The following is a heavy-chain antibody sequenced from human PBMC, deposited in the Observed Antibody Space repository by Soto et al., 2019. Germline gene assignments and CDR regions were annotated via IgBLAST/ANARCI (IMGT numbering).Heavy chain of an antibody. Sequence: PGGSLRLSCAASGFTFSSYAMSWVRQAPGKGLEWVSAISGSGGSTYYADSVKGRFTISRDNSKNTLYLQMNSLRAEDTAVYYCANLLTHYYDSSGYTSIDYWGQGTLVTVSS. CDR3: ANLLTHYYDSSGYTSIDY. D-gene: IGHD3-22*01. CDR2: ISGSGGST. J-gene: IGHJ4*02. V-gene: IGHV3-23*01. CDR1: GFTFSSYA.